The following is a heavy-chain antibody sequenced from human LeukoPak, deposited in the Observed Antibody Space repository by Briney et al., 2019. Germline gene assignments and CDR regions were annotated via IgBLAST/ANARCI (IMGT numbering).Heavy chain of an antibody. CDR2: ISANSGNT. CDR3: ARDVNYAFDY. Sequence: ASVKVSCKPSGYSFTRNGISWVRQAPGQGLEWMAWISANSGNTNYAQNFQDRVTLTTDTSTSTAYMELGSLRSDDTAVYYCARDVNYAFDYWGQGSLVTVSS. D-gene: IGHD3-16*01. J-gene: IGHJ4*02. V-gene: IGHV1-18*01. CDR1: GYSFTRNG.